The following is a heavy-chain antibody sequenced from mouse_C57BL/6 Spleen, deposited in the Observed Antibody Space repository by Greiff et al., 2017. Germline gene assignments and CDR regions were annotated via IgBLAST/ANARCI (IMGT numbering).Heavy chain of an antibody. J-gene: IGHJ3*01. Sequence: QVQLQQSGAELVRPGASVTLSCKASGYTFTDYEMHWVKQTPVHGLEWIGAMDPETGGTASNQKFKGTAILTAAKSSSTAYMELRSLTSEDSAVYFSTRGSYDYDGFAYWGQGTLVNVSA. D-gene: IGHD2-4*01. CDR1: GYTFTDYE. V-gene: IGHV1-15*01. CDR2: MDPETGGT. CDR3: TRGSYDYDGFAY.